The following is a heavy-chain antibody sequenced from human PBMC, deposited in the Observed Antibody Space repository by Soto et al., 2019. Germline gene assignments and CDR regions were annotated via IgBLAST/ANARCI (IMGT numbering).Heavy chain of an antibody. D-gene: IGHD6-19*01. Sequence: GESLKISCKVSRYSFTTYWIGWVRHMPGKGLECMGIIYPGDSDTRYSPSFQGQVTISADKFLSTAYLQWSSLKASDTAMYYCARLFDTSGWYDYWGQGSLVTVSS. CDR2: IYPGDSDT. J-gene: IGHJ4*02. CDR1: RYSFTTYW. CDR3: ARLFDTSGWYDY. V-gene: IGHV5-51*01.